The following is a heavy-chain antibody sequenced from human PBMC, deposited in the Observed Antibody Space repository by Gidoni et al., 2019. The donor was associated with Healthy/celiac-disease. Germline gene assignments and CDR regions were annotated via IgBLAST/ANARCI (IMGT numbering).Heavy chain of an antibody. CDR1: GGSFSGYY. D-gene: IGHD6-13*01. J-gene: IGHJ4*02. CDR3: ARGMRMGRAFGSWYLD. V-gene: IGHV4-34*01. Sequence: QVQLQQWGAGLWKPSETLSLTCAVYGGSFSGYYWSWIRQPPGKGLEWIGEISHSGSTNYNPSLKSRVTISVDTSKNQFSLKLSSVTAADTAVYYCARGMRMGRAFGSWYLDWGQGTLVTVSS. CDR2: ISHSGST.